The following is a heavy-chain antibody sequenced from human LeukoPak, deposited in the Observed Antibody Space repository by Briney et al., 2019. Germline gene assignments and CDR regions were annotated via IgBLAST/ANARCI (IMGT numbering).Heavy chain of an antibody. D-gene: IGHD1-1*01. CDR3: ARSTAGLDY. Sequence: GGSLRLSCAASGFTFSDYYMTWIRQTPGKGLEWISYITSRGTFIYYADSVRGRFTISRDNAKNSLYLQMSSLRAEDTAVYYCARSTAGLDYWGQGTLVTVSS. CDR2: ITSRGTFI. V-gene: IGHV3-11*04. CDR1: GFTFSDYY. J-gene: IGHJ4*02.